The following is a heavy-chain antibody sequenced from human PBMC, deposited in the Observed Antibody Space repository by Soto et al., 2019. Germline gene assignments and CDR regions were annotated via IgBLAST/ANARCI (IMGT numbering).Heavy chain of an antibody. CDR3: ARSYVDYYYYYGMDA. CDR2: IYPGDSDT. D-gene: IGHD4-17*01. J-gene: IGHJ6*02. CDR1: GYSFTSYW. Sequence: PGESLKISCKGSGYSFTSYWIGWVRQMPGKGLEWMGIIYPGDSDTRYSPSFQGQVTISADKSISTAYLQWSSLKASDTAMYYCARSYVDYYYYYGMDAWGQGNTVTVS. V-gene: IGHV5-51*01.